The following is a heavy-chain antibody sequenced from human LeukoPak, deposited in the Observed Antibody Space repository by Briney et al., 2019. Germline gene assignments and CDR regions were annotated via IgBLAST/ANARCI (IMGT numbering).Heavy chain of an antibody. CDR2: IIPIFGTA. Sequence: ASVKVSCKASGGTFSSYAISWVRQAPGQGLEWMGGIIPIFGTANFAQKFQGRVTITTDESTSTAYMELSSLRSEDTAVYYCAGSSQNYFDYWGQGTLVTVSS. D-gene: IGHD3-10*01. J-gene: IGHJ4*02. V-gene: IGHV1-69*05. CDR1: GGTFSSYA. CDR3: AGSSQNYFDY.